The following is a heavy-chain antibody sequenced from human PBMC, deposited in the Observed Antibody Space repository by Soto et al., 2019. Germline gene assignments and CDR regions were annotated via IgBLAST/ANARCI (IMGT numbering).Heavy chain of an antibody. CDR3: MIVVVITTSQYYFDY. V-gene: IGHV3-73*01. CDR1: GFTFSGSA. CDR2: IRSKANSYAT. J-gene: IGHJ4*02. Sequence: GGSLRLSCAASGFTFSGSAMHWVRQASGKGLEWVGRIRSKANSYATAYAASVKGRFTISRDDSKNTAYLQMNSLKTEDTAVYYCMIVVVITTSQYYFDYWGQGTLVTVSS. D-gene: IGHD3-22*01.